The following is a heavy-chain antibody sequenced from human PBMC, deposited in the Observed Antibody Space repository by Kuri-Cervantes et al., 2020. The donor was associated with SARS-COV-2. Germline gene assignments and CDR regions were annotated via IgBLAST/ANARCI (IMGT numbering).Heavy chain of an antibody. CDR2: ISGSGGST. CDR3: ARGKDIVVVPAAIRYYYYYYMDV. D-gene: IGHD2-2*02. Sequence: GGSLRLSCAASGFTFSSYAKSWVRQAPGKGLEWVSAISGSGGSTYYADSVKGRFTISRDNSRNTLYLQMNSLRAEDTAVYYCARGKDIVVVPAAIRYYYYYYMDVWGKGTTVTVSS. V-gene: IGHV3-23*01. J-gene: IGHJ6*03. CDR1: GFTFSSYA.